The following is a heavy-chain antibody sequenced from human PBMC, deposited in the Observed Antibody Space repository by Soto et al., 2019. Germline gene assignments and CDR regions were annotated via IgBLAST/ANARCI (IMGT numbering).Heavy chain of an antibody. D-gene: IGHD3-10*01. Sequence: EVQLVESGGGLVQPGGSLRLSCAASGFTVSSNYMSWVRQAPGKGLEWVSVIYSGGSTYYADSVKGRFTISRDNSKNTLCRQMNSLRAEETAVYYCARDMVRGMDVWGQGTRVTVSS. J-gene: IGHJ6*02. CDR1: GFTVSSNY. CDR3: ARDMVRGMDV. CDR2: IYSGGST. V-gene: IGHV3-66*01.